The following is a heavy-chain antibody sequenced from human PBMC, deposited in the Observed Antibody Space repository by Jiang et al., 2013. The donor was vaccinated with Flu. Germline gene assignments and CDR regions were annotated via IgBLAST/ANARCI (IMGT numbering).Heavy chain of an antibody. J-gene: IGHJ4*02. CDR2: ISSTSRNI. CDR3: ARVYSSGYSCDY. CDR1: GFTFSSYS. V-gene: IGHV3-48*01. Sequence: RLSCAASGFTFSSYSINWVRQAPGKGLEWVSYISSTSRNIYYADSVKGRFTISRDNAKNSVYLQMNSLRAEDAAVYYCARVYSSGYSCDYWGQGTLVTVSS. D-gene: IGHD3-22*01.